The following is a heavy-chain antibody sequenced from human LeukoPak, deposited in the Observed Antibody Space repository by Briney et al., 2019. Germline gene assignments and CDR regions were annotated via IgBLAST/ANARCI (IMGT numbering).Heavy chain of an antibody. D-gene: IGHD5-18*01. CDR2: INHSGST. V-gene: IGHV4-34*01. J-gene: IGHJ6*02. CDR3: ARVRRGYSYGYDYYYGMDV. CDR1: GGSFSGYY. Sequence: PSETLSLTCAVYGGSFSGYYWSWIRQPPGRGLEWTGEINHSGSTNYNPSLKSRVTISVDTSKNQFSLKLSSVTAADTAVYYCARVRRGYSYGYDYYYGMDVWGQGTTVTVSS.